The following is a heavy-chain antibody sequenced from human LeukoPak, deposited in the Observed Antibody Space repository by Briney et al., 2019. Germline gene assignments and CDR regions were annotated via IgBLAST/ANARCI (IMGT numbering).Heavy chain of an antibody. V-gene: IGHV3-21*01. CDR1: GFTFNGHW. CDR2: ISSSSSYI. Sequence: GGSLRLSCEASGFTFNGHWMHWVRQAPGKGLEWVSSISSSSSYIYYADSVKGRFTISRDNAKNSLYLQMNSLRAEDTAVYYCARTEVFGVVNYYYMDVWGKGTTVTVSS. CDR3: ARTEVFGVVNYYYMDV. D-gene: IGHD3-3*01. J-gene: IGHJ6*03.